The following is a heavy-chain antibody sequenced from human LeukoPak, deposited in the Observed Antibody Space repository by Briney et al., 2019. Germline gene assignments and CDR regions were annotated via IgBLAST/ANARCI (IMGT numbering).Heavy chain of an antibody. CDR2: INWSGGST. CDR3: AHGTMYQLDY. Sequence: GGSLRLSCAASGFTFDDYGMSWVRQAPGKGLEWVSGINWSGGSTGYTDSVKGRFTISRDNAKNSLYLQMNSLRAEDTAVYYCAHGTMYQLDYWGQGTLVTVSS. D-gene: IGHD2-2*01. CDR1: GFTFDDYG. V-gene: IGHV3-20*04. J-gene: IGHJ4*02.